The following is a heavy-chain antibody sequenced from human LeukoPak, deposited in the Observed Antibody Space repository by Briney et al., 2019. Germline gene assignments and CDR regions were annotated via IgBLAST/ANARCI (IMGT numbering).Heavy chain of an antibody. J-gene: IGHJ4*02. CDR2: ISYDGSNK. CDR1: GFTFSSYG. V-gene: IGHV3-30*18. D-gene: IGHD6-13*01. Sequence: GGSLRLSCAASGFTFSSYGMHWVRQAPGKGLEWVAVISYDGSNKYYADSVKGRFTISRDNPKNTLYLQMNSLRAEDTAVYYCAKGGGIAAAPPSDYWGQGTLVTVTS. CDR3: AKGGGIAAAPPSDY.